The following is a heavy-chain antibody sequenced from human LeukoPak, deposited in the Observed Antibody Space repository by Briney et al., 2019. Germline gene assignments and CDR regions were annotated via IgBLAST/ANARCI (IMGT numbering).Heavy chain of an antibody. D-gene: IGHD3-22*01. CDR2: ISGSGGST. J-gene: IGHJ4*02. V-gene: IGHV3-23*01. Sequence: GGSLRLSCAASGFIFSSYGMSWVRQAPGKGLEWVSAISGSGGSTYYADSVKGRFTISRDNSKNTLYLQMNSLRAEDTAVYYCAKAAPERITMIVVVITHFDYWGQGTLVAVSS. CDR3: AKAAPERITMIVVVITHFDY. CDR1: GFIFSSYG.